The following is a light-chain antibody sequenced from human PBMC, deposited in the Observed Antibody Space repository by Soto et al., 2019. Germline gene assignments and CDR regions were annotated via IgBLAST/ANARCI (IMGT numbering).Light chain of an antibody. V-gene: IGLV2-14*01. CDR1: SSDVGGYKY. J-gene: IGLJ3*02. Sequence: QSALTQPASVSGSPGQSITISCTGTSSDVGGYKYVSWYQQHPGKAPKLMIYEVSNRPSGVSSRFSGSKSGNTASLTISWLQAEDEADYYCSSYTSRRTHVMFCGGTKLTVL. CDR2: EVS. CDR3: SSYTSRRTHVM.